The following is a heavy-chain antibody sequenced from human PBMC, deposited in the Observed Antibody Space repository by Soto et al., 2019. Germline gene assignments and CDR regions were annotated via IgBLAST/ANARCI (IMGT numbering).Heavy chain of an antibody. CDR3: ATGQQQLVPLDY. Sequence: APVKRYRKTSGYSITSYLMHWVRLAPGKGLEWMGIINPSDGKTSYAQKFQGRVTMTEDTSTDTAYMELSSLRSEDTAVYYCATGQQQLVPLDYWGQGTLVTVSS. V-gene: IGHV1-46*01. J-gene: IGHJ4*02. D-gene: IGHD6-13*01. CDR1: GYSITSYL. CDR2: INPSDGKT.